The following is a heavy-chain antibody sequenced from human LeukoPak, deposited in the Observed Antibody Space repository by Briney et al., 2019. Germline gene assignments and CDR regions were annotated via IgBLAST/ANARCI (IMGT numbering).Heavy chain of an antibody. CDR2: IRYDGSNK. J-gene: IGHJ6*03. CDR1: GFTFSSYG. Sequence: PGGSLRLSCAASGFTFSSYGMHWVRQAPGRGLEWVAFIRYDGSNKYYADSVKGRFTISRDNSKNTLYLQMNSLRAEDTAVYYCAKVSPYYYYMDVWGKGTTVTVSS. V-gene: IGHV3-30*02. CDR3: AKVSPYYYYMDV.